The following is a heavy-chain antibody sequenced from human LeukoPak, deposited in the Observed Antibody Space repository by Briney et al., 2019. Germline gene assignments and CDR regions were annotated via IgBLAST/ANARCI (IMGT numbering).Heavy chain of an antibody. J-gene: IGHJ4*02. V-gene: IGHV1-58*01. CDR2: IVVGSGNT. Sequence: GATVKVSCKASGFTFTSSAVQWVRQARGQRLEWIGWIVVGSGNTNYAQKFQERVTITRDMSTSTAYMELSSLRSEDTAVYYCEAREMATIGYFDYWGQGTLVTVSS. CDR1: GFTFTSSA. CDR3: EAREMATIGYFDY. D-gene: IGHD5-24*01.